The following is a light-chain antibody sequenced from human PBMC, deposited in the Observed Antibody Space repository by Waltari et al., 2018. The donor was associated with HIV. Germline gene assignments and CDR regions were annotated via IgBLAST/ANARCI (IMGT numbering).Light chain of an antibody. CDR2: SNN. J-gene: IGLJ3*02. CDR1: GSNIGSND. CDR3: AAWDDSLNGPM. Sequence: QSVLTQPPSASGTPGQRVTIPCSGSGSNIGSNDGNWYQQLPGTAPKLLIYSNNQRPSGVPDRFSGSKSGTSASLAISGLQSEDDADYYCAAWDDSLNGPMFGGGTKLTVL. V-gene: IGLV1-44*01.